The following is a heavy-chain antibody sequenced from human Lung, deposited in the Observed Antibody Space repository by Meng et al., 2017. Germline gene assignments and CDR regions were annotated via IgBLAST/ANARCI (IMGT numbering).Heavy chain of an antibody. J-gene: IGHJ4*02. CDR1: GGSISSGKW. D-gene: IGHD4-17*01. CDR2: ISHSGNT. V-gene: IGHV4-4*02. Sequence: QEAGPRLVKPSVSPSPTGSGSGGSISSGKWWSWVRQPPGKGLEWIGEISHSGNTNYSPSVRVRVTMSVGRSRDQFSLELNSVTAADTAVYFCARNGAYCLHSWGQGTLVTVSS. CDR3: ARNGAYCLHS.